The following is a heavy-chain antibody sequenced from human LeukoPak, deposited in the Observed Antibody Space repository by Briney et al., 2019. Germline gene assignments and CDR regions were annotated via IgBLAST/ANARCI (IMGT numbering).Heavy chain of an antibody. CDR2: IIPIFGTA. Sequence: SVKVSCKASGGTFSSYAISWVRQAPGQGLEWMGGIIPIFGTADYAQKFQGRVTITADESTSTAYMELSSLRSEDTAVYYCARVREGYYYDSSGYTETNYYYGMDVWGQGTTVTVSS. CDR3: ARVREGYYYDSSGYTETNYYYGMDV. D-gene: IGHD3-22*01. CDR1: GGTFSSYA. V-gene: IGHV1-69*13. J-gene: IGHJ6*02.